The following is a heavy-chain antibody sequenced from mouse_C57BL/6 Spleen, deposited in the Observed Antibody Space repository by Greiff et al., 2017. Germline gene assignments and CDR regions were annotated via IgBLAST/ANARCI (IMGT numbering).Heavy chain of an antibody. V-gene: IGHV1-82*01. Sequence: VQLQQSGPELVKPGASVKISCKASGYAFSSSWMNWVKQRPGKGLEWIGRIYPGDGDTNYNGKFKGKATLTADKSSSTAYMQLSSLTSEDSAVYFWARSDGYEVWGQGTLVTFSA. CDR3: ARSDGYEV. CDR2: IYPGDGDT. CDR1: GYAFSSSW. J-gene: IGHJ3*01. D-gene: IGHD2-2*01.